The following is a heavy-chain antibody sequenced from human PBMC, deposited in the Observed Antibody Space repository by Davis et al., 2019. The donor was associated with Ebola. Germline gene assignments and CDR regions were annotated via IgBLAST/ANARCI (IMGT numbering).Heavy chain of an antibody. J-gene: IGHJ3*01. CDR2: IFPRDSDT. CDR1: GYIFSDSW. V-gene: IGHV5-51*01. D-gene: IGHD1-20*01. Sequence: GESLKISCRGSGYIFSDSWIAWVRQMPGKGLEWMGIIFPRDSDTRYSPSFQGQVTISVDKSISTTYLQWSSLKASDSAMYYCASLRRTITGMDDGFDVWGQGTKVTVSS. CDR3: ASLRRTITGMDDGFDV.